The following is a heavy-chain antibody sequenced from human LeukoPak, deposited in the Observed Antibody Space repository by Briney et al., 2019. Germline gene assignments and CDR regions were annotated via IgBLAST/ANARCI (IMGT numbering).Heavy chain of an antibody. Sequence: GGSLRLSCAASGFTFSSYAMAWVRQAPGKGLEWVSAISGSGGSTYYADSVKGRFTISRDNSKNTLYLQLSSLRAGDTAVYYRAKDLSSGWPDAFDIWGQGTMVTVSS. J-gene: IGHJ3*02. CDR1: GFTFSSYA. D-gene: IGHD6-19*01. CDR2: ISGSGGST. CDR3: AKDLSSGWPDAFDI. V-gene: IGHV3-23*01.